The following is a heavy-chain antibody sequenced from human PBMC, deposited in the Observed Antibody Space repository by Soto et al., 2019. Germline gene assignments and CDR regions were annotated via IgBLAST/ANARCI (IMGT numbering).Heavy chain of an antibody. D-gene: IGHD2-15*01. CDR3: ARTGGFGYCSGGSCSRTNWFDH. CDR2: IYYSGST. J-gene: IGHJ5*02. V-gene: IGHV4-31*03. CDR1: GGSISSGGYY. Sequence: TLSLTCTVSGGSISSGGYYWSWIRQHPGKGLEWIGYIYYSGSTYYNPSLKSRVTISVDTSKNQFSLKLSSVTAADTAVYYCARTGGFGYCSGGSCSRTNWFDHWGQGTLVTVSS.